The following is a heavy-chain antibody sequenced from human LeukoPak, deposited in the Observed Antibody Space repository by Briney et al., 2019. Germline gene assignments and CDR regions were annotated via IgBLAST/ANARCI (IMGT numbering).Heavy chain of an antibody. CDR3: ARESQDWYFDY. Sequence: SETLSLTCTVSGGSISSSSYYWGWIRQPPGKGLEWIGSIYYSGSTYYNPSLKSRVTISVDTSKNQFSLKLSSVTAADTAVYYCARESQDWYFDYWGQGTLVTVSS. CDR1: GGSISSSSYY. CDR2: IYYSGST. D-gene: IGHD3/OR15-3a*01. V-gene: IGHV4-39*07. J-gene: IGHJ4*02.